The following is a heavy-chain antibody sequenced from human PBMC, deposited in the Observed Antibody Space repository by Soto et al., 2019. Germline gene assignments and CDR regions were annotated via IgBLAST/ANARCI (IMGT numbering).Heavy chain of an antibody. CDR1: GFTVSRNY. V-gene: IGHV3-66*01. D-gene: IGHD6-13*01. CDR2: IYSGGST. Sequence: GGSLRLSCAASGFTVSRNYMSWVRQAPGKGLEWVSVIYSGGSTYYADSVKGRFTISRDNSKNTLYLQMNSLRAEDTAVYYCARGKQQLAPGYMDVWGKGTTVTVSS. J-gene: IGHJ6*03. CDR3: ARGKQQLAPGYMDV.